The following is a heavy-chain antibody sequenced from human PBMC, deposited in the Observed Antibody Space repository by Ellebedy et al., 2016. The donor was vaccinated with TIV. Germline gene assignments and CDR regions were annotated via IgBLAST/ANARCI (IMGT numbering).Heavy chain of an antibody. J-gene: IGHJ5*01. CDR2: IYYSGTT. V-gene: IGHV4-61*01. CDR1: GGSVTSDHHY. Sequence: PSETLSLTCTVSGGSVTSDHHYWSWIRQPPGKGLEWIGYIYYSGTTNYNPSLKSRVTISVDTSKNQFSLKLTSVTAADTALYYCARDHYDVLTGTGPWFDSWGQGTLVTVSS. CDR3: ARDHYDVLTGTGPWFDS. D-gene: IGHD3-9*01.